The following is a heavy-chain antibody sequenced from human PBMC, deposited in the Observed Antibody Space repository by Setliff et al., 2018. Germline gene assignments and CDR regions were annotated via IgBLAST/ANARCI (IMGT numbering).Heavy chain of an antibody. CDR2: FDPEDSDT. CDR1: GYTLTELS. J-gene: IGHJ4*02. Sequence: GASVKVSCKVSGYTLTELSIHWVRQAPGKGLEWMGGFDPEDSDTMLAQKFQGRLTMTQDTSTDTAYMELRSLSSEDTAIYFCASFLSNFSRPFDYWGQGSLVTVSS. V-gene: IGHV1-24*01. CDR3: ASFLSNFSRPFDY.